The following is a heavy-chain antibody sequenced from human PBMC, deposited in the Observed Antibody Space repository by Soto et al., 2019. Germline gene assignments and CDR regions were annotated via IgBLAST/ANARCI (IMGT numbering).Heavy chain of an antibody. V-gene: IGHV1-3*01. Sequence: QVQLVQSGAEVKKPGASVKVSCKASGYTLTTYSMHWVRQAPGERLEWMGWMNPLNGDTKYSQRFQGRLTIIRDTSAGAAYMELSSLGSEDTAIYYWARGNSGAFDIWGQGTMVTVSS. CDR2: MNPLNGDT. D-gene: IGHD6-19*01. CDR3: ARGNSGAFDI. CDR1: GYTLTTYS. J-gene: IGHJ3*02.